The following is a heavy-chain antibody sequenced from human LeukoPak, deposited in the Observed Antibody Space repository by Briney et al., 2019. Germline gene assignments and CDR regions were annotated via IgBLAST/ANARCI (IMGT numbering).Heavy chain of an antibody. Sequence: ASVKVSCKASGYTFTGYYMHWVRQAPGQGLEWMGWINPNSGGTNYAQKFQGRVTMTRDTSISAAYMELSRLRSEDTAVYYCARGGPYSSGWYPINWFDPWGQGTLVTVSS. D-gene: IGHD6-19*01. CDR2: INPNSGGT. CDR1: GYTFTGYY. V-gene: IGHV1-2*02. J-gene: IGHJ5*02. CDR3: ARGGPYSSGWYPINWFDP.